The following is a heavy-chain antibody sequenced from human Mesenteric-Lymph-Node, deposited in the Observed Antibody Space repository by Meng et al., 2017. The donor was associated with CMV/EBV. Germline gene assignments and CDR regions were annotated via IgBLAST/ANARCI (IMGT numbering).Heavy chain of an antibody. CDR2: IYPGDSDT. Sequence: GYAFSSYWIGWVRQMPGKGLEWMGMIYPGDSDTRYSPSFQGQVTISADKSISTAYLQWSSLKASDTAIYYCARGRAPDPNFAFFDPWGQGTLVTVSS. V-gene: IGHV5-51*01. D-gene: IGHD1-26*01. CDR1: GYAFSSYW. CDR3: ARGRAPDPNFAFFDP. J-gene: IGHJ5*02.